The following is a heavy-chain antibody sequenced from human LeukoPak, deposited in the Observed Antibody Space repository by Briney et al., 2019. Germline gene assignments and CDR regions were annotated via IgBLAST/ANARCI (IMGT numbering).Heavy chain of an antibody. Sequence: GGSLRLSCAASGFTFSSYAMSWVRQAPGKGLEWVSAISGSGGSTYYADSVKGRFTISRDNSKNTLYLQMNSLRAEDTAVYYCASSFGELWTQNFDYWGQGTLVTVSS. V-gene: IGHV3-23*01. J-gene: IGHJ4*02. CDR2: ISGSGGST. CDR3: ASSFGELWTQNFDY. D-gene: IGHD3-10*01. CDR1: GFTFSSYA.